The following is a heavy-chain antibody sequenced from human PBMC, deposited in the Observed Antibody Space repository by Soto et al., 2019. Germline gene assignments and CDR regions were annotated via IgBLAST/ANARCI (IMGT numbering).Heavy chain of an antibody. J-gene: IGHJ4*02. CDR3: ARGRYGDY. D-gene: IGHD1-1*01. Sequence: QVHLVQSGAEVKKPGASVKVSCQGSGYAFTTCGITWVRQAPGHGLEWMGWISAHNGNTNYAQKLQGRVTVTRDTSTSTAYMELRSLRYDDTAVYYCARGRYGDYWGQGALVTVSS. CDR1: GYAFTTCG. CDR2: ISAHNGNT. V-gene: IGHV1-18*01.